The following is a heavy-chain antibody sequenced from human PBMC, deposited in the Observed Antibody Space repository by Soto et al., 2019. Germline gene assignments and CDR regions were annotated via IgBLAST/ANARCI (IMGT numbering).Heavy chain of an antibody. V-gene: IGHV1-24*01. J-gene: IGHJ4*02. D-gene: IGHD6-13*01. CDR3: AADNIAGNFDS. Sequence: QVQLVQSGPEVKKPGASVKVSCKVSGYTLSDTYIHWVRQAPGKGLEWMVGFDPEDGKIIYAQDFQGRVTLTEDTSRDTAYMELSSLKSEDTAIYYCAADNIAGNFDSWGQGTLVTVSS. CDR1: GYTLSDTY. CDR2: FDPEDGKI.